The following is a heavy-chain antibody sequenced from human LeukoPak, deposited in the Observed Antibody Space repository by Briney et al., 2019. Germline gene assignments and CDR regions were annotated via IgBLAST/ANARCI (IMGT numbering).Heavy chain of an antibody. CDR3: ARDFGLTGKVDY. D-gene: IGHD1-20*01. CDR2: ISSNGGST. CDR1: GFTFSRYA. Sequence: GGSLRLSCAASGFTFSRYAMHWIRQAPGKGLESVSAISSNGGSTYYANPVKGRFTISRDNSKNTLYLQMGSLRAEDLAVYYCARDFGLTGKVDYWGQGTLVTVSS. V-gene: IGHV3-64*01. J-gene: IGHJ4*02.